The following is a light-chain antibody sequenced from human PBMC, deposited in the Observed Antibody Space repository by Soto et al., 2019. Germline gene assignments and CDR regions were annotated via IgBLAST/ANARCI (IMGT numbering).Light chain of an antibody. CDR3: SSHSSSNTLVV. V-gene: IGLV2-14*01. CDR2: EVA. Sequence: QSALTQPASVSGSPGQSITISCTGSSSDVCGYDYVSWYQHQPGKAPKLMIYEVASRPSGVSNRFSGSKSGNTASLTIAGLRAEDEGDYYCSSHSSSNTLVVFGGGTKLTVL. CDR1: SSDVCGYDY. J-gene: IGLJ3*02.